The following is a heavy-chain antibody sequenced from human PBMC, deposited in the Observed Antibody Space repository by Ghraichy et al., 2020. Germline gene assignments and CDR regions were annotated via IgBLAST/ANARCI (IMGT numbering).Heavy chain of an antibody. V-gene: IGHV3-7*01. CDR2: IRQDGDEK. Sequence: GGSLRLSCAASGFTFNRYWMTWVRQAPGKGLEWVANIRQDGDEKYYVDSVKGRFTISRDNAKNSLYLQMNSLRAEDTAVYYCARPREVRYYYSMDVWGQGTTGTLPS. D-gene: IGHD1-26*01. J-gene: IGHJ6*02. CDR1: GFTFNRYW. CDR3: ARPREVRYYYSMDV.